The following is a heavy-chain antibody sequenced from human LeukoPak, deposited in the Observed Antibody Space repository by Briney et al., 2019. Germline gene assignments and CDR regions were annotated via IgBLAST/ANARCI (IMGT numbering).Heavy chain of an antibody. CDR3: TQGGGAFDI. CDR2: IKSETDGGTT. V-gene: IGHV3-15*01. J-gene: IGHJ3*02. D-gene: IGHD1-26*01. CDR1: GFTFSNAW. Sequence: GGSLRLSCAASGFTFSNAWMSWVRQAPGKGLEWVGRIKSETDGGTTDYAAPVKGRFTISRQDSKNTLYLQMNSLKTEDTAVYYCTQGGGAFDIWGQGTMVTVSS.